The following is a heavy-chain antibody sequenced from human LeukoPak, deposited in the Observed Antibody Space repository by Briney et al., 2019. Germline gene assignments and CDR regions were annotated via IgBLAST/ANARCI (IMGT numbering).Heavy chain of an antibody. J-gene: IGHJ4*02. CDR2: IYYSGST. CDR3: ARDNYDTRLDY. V-gene: IGHV4-39*07. CDR1: GGSISSSSYY. Sequence: PSETLSLTCTVSGGSISSSSYYWGWIRQPPGKGLEWIGSIYYSGSTYYNPSLKSRVTISVDTSKNQFSLKLSSVTAADTAVYYCARDNYDTRLDYWGQGTLVTVSS. D-gene: IGHD3-22*01.